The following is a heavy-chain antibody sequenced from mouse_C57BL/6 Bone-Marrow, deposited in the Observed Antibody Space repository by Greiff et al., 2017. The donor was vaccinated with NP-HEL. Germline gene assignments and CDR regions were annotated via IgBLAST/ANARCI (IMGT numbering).Heavy chain of an antibody. CDR1: GYTFTDYE. J-gene: IGHJ3*01. Sequence: VQLQQSGAELVRPGASVTLSCKASGYTFTDYEMHWVKQTPVHGLEWIGAIDPETGGTAYNQKFKGKAILTADKSSSTADMELRSLTAEDSAGYYWTRKGRSIPGAWFAYWGQGTLVTVSA. V-gene: IGHV1-15*01. CDR3: TRKGRSIPGAWFAY. CDR2: IDPETGGT.